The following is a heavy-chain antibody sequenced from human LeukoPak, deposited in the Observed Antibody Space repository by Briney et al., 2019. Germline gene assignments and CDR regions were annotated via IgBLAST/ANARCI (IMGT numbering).Heavy chain of an antibody. V-gene: IGHV3-7*01. D-gene: IGHD1-26*01. J-gene: IGHJ4*02. CDR1: GFTFSNYW. CDR3: ARRERQSGNYYYFDY. Sequence: GGSLRLSCIASGFTFSNYWITWVRQAPGKGLDWAAHINQDGSQKLYVDSVKGRFTVSRDNAQNSLYLQMNSLRDEDTAVYYCARRERQSGNYYYFDYWGQGTLVTVSS. CDR2: INQDGSQK.